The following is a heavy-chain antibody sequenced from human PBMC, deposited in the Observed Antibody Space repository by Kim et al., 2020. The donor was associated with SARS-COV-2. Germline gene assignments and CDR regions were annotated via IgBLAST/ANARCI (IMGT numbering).Heavy chain of an antibody. CDR1: GGSFSGYY. D-gene: IGHD1-26*01. V-gene: IGHV4-34*01. CDR3: ATLGGRTAFDI. Sequence: SETLSLTCAVYGGSFSGYYWSWIRQPPGKGLEWIGEINHSGSTNYNPSLKSRVTISVDTSKNQFSLKLSSVTAADTAVYYCATLGGRTAFDIWGQGTMVTVSS. J-gene: IGHJ3*02. CDR2: INHSGST.